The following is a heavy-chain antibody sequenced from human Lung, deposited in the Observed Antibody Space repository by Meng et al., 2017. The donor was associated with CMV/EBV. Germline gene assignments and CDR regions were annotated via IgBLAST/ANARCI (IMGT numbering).Heavy chain of an antibody. CDR1: GGSISSGDYY. J-gene: IGHJ1*01. D-gene: IGHD5-12*01. CDR2: IYYSRST. CDR3: ARGGRWLNGFQH. V-gene: IGHV4-30-4*08. Sequence: SXTLSLXCSVSGGSISSGDYYWRWIRRPPGKCLEWIGYIYYSRSTDYNPSLKSRVTIAVDTSKNQISLKLSSVTASDTAVYYCARGGRWLNGFQHSGQGALVTVSS.